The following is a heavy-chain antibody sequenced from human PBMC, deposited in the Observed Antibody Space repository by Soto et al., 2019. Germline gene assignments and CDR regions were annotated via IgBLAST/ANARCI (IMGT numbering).Heavy chain of an antibody. CDR3: TTGLEYYDFWSGYYGDYFDY. J-gene: IGHJ4*02. D-gene: IGHD3-3*01. CDR1: GFTFSNAW. Sequence: EVQLVESGGGLVKPGGSLRLSCAASGFTFSNAWMSWVRQAPGKGLEWVGRIKSKTDGGTTDYAAPVKGRFTISRDDSKNTLYLQMNSLKTADTAVYYCTTGLEYYDFWSGYYGDYFDYWGQGTLVTVSS. CDR2: IKSKTDGGTT. V-gene: IGHV3-15*01.